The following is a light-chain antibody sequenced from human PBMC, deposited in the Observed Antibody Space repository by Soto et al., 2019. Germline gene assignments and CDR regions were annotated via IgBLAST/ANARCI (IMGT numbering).Light chain of an antibody. J-gene: IGLJ1*01. V-gene: IGLV1-40*01. CDR1: SSSIGAGYD. CDR3: QSYDSRPTAYV. Sequence: QSVLTQPPSVSGAPGQRVTISCTGSSSSIGAGYDVHWYHQLPGAAPKLLVSGNNNRPSGVPDRFSASKSGTSASLAITGLQTEDEAQYYCQSYDSRPTAYVFGTGTKLTVL. CDR2: GNN.